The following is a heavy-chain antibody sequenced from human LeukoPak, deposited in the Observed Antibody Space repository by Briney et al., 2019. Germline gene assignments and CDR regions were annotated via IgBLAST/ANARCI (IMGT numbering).Heavy chain of an antibody. V-gene: IGHV3-74*01. Sequence: GGSLRLSCAASGFTFSSHWMHWVRQAPGKGLMWVSRIETDGSSTNYADSVKGRFIISRDNAKNTLYLEMNSLRAEDTAVYYCARGLSGYASSLGYWGQGTLVTVSA. CDR2: IETDGSST. CDR3: ARGLSGYASSLGY. D-gene: IGHD6-6*01. CDR1: GFTFSSHW. J-gene: IGHJ4*02.